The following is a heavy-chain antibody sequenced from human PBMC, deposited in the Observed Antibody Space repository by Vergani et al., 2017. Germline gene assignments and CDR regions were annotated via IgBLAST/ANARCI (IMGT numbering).Heavy chain of an antibody. CDR3: ASDLRPWCGAAAVYYYYYMDV. V-gene: IGHV1-18*01. D-gene: IGHD6-13*01. J-gene: IGHJ6*03. Sequence: QVQLVQSGAEVKKPGASVKVSCKASGYTFTSYGISWVRQAPGQGLEWMGWISAYNGNTNYAQKLQGRVTMTTDTSTSTAYMELRSLRSDDTAVYYCASDLRPWCGAAAVYYYYYMDVWGKGTTVTVS. CDR2: ISAYNGNT. CDR1: GYTFTSYG.